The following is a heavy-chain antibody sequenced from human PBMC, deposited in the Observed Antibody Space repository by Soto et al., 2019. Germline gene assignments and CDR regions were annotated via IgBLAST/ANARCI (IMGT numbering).Heavy chain of an antibody. Sequence: GGSLRLSCAASGFTVSSNYMSWVRQAPGKGPEWVSVNYSGGSTYYADSVKGSFTISRDNSKNTLYLQMNSLRAEDTAVYYCARDCSSTSCYLDYWGQGTLVTVSS. CDR1: GFTVSSNY. V-gene: IGHV3-66*01. CDR3: ARDCSSTSCYLDY. J-gene: IGHJ4*02. D-gene: IGHD2-2*01. CDR2: NYSGGST.